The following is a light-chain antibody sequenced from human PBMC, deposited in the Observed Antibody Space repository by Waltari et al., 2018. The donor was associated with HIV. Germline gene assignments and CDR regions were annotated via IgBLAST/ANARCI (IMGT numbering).Light chain of an antibody. CDR2: RNN. CDR3: ASWDDSLSGYVV. J-gene: IGLJ2*01. Sequence: QSVLTQPPSASGTPGQRVTISCSGSSSNIGGNYVYWYQQLPGTAPKLLIYRNNQRPSGVPERVSGSKSGTSDSMAISGLRSEDEADYYCASWDDSLSGYVVFGGGTKLTVL. CDR1: SSNIGGNY. V-gene: IGLV1-47*01.